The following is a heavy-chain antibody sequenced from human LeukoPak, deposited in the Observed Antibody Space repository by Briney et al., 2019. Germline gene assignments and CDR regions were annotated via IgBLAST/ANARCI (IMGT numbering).Heavy chain of an antibody. CDR1: GLTFSNHA. CDR3: AKRYYSDSSGYLGSLNY. CDR2: ISGSGGST. Sequence: PGGSLRLSCAASGLTFSNHAMSWVRQAPGKGLEWVSAISGSGGSTYYADSVRGRFTISRDNSKNTVYLQMNSLRAEDTAVYYCAKRYYSDSSGYLGSLNYWGQGTLVTVSS. D-gene: IGHD3-22*01. V-gene: IGHV3-23*01. J-gene: IGHJ4*02.